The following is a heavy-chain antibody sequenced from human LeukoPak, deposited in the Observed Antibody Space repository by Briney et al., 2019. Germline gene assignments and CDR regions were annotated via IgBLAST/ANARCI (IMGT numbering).Heavy chain of an antibody. J-gene: IGHJ4*02. CDR3: ARVGISEWLLEDY. CDR2: IKQDESEK. CDR1: GFNMGSYW. Sequence: PGGSLRLSCVASGFNMGSYWMSWVRQTPGKGLERVANIKQDESEKYYVESVKGRFTISRDNAQNSVYLQMNNLRVGDTALYYCARVGISEWLLEDYWGQGTLVIASS. D-gene: IGHD3-3*01. V-gene: IGHV3-7*01.